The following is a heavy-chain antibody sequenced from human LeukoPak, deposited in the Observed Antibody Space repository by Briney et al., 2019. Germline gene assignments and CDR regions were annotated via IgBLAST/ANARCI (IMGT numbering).Heavy chain of an antibody. D-gene: IGHD3-10*01. CDR1: GGSISSNSYY. Sequence: SETLSLTCAVSGGSISSNSYYWRWIRQPPGKGLEWIGSIYYSGSTYYNPSLKSRVTISVDTSKNQFSLKLSSVTAADTAVYYCARTRYYYNSRSYGAPYYFDYWGQGTLVTVSS. J-gene: IGHJ4*02. CDR3: ARTRYYYNSRSYGAPYYFDY. CDR2: IYYSGST. V-gene: IGHV4-39*01.